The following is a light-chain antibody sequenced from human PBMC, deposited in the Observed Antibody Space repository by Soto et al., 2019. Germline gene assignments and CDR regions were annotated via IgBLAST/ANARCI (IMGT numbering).Light chain of an antibody. CDR3: HQHYTWPST. Sequence: EIVMTQSPATLSVSPGERATLSCMASQTFSTTLAWYQQKPGQAPRLLLHGASTRATAFPARFSGSGSGTEFTLTISSLKPEDIAVYYCHQHYTWPSTFGQGTQVDIK. CDR1: QTFSTT. CDR2: GAS. J-gene: IGKJ1*01. V-gene: IGKV3-15*01.